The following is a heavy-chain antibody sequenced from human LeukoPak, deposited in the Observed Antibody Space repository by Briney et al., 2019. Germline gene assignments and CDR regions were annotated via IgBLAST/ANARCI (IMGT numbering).Heavy chain of an antibody. CDR1: GFTFSSYD. Sequence: GGSVRLSCAASGFTFSSYDMHWVRQATGKGLEWVSAIGPAGDTTYPGPVKGRFTISRENAKPSLYLQMNSLRAGDTAVYYCARGMSIVGATLDYVDVWGKGTTVTASS. CDR2: IGPAGDT. V-gene: IGHV3-13*01. J-gene: IGHJ6*03. CDR3: ARGMSIVGATLDYVDV. D-gene: IGHD1-26*01.